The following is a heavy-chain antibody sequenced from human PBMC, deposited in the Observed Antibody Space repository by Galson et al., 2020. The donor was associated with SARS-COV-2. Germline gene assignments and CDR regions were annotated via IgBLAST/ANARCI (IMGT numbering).Heavy chain of an antibody. J-gene: IGHJ6*02. CDR3: ARDSMVREGFYYYGMDV. V-gene: IGHV3-7*05. CDR2: IKQDGSEK. Sequence: TGGSLRLSCAASGFTFSSYWMSWVRQAPGKGLEWVANIKQDGSEKYYVDSVKGRFTISRDNAKNSLYLQMNSLRAEDTAVYYCARDSMVREGFYYYGMDVWGQGTTVTVSS. CDR1: GFTFSSYW. D-gene: IGHD3-10*01.